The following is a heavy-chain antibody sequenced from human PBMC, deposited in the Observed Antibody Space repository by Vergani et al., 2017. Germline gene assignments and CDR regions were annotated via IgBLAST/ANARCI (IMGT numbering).Heavy chain of an antibody. CDR1: GFTVSSNY. J-gene: IGHJ6*02. D-gene: IGHD3-16*01. Sequence: VQLVESGGGLVQPGGSLRLSCAASGFTVSSNYMSWVRQAPGKGLEWVSVIHSGVSTYYSDSVKGRFTISRHNSKNTLYLQMNSLRAEDTAVYYCARDRVHGGSWYCYGMDVWGQGTTVTVSS. V-gene: IGHV3-53*04. CDR3: ARDRVHGGSWYCYGMDV. CDR2: IHSGVST.